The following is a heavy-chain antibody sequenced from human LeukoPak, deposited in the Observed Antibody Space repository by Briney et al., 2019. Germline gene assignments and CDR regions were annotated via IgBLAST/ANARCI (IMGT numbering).Heavy chain of an antibody. CDR2: ISAYNGNT. CDR3: ARRHPSGGDYSNYDY. CDR1: GYTFSSYG. V-gene: IGHV1-18*01. D-gene: IGHD4-11*01. J-gene: IGHJ4*02. Sequence: ASVKVSCKASGYTFSSYGISWVRQAPGQGLEWMGWISAYNGNTNYAQKLQGRVTMTTDTSTSTAYMELRSLRSDDTAVYYCARRHPSGGDYSNYDYWGQGTLVTVSS.